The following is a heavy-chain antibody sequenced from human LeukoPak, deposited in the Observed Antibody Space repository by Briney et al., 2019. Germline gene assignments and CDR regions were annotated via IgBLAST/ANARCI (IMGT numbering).Heavy chain of an antibody. CDR2: INPSGGST. CDR1: GYTFTSYY. D-gene: IGHD5-24*01. V-gene: IGHV1-46*01. CDR3: ARGCRDGYSNYWYFDL. J-gene: IGHJ2*01. Sequence: GASVKVSCKASGYTFTSYYMHWVRQAPGQGLEWMGIINPSGGSTSYAQKFQGRVTITADESTSTAYMELSSLRSEDTAVYYCARGCRDGYSNYWYFDLWGRGTLVTVSS.